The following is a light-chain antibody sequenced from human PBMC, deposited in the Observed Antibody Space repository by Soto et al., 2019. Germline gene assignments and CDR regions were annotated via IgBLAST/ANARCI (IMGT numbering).Light chain of an antibody. CDR1: QSISSY. CDR2: AAS. V-gene: IGKV1-39*01. J-gene: IGKJ1*01. CDR3: QQSYSTPRT. Sequence: DIPITQSPSSLSASVGERGTITCRASQSISSYLNWYQQKPGKAPKLLIYAASSLQSGVPSRFSGSVSGADFTLTISSLQPEDFATYYCQQSYSTPRTFGQGTKVDI.